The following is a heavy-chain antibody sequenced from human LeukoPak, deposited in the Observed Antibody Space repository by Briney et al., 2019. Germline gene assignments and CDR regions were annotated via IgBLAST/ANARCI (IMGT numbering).Heavy chain of an antibody. J-gene: IGHJ4*02. CDR1: GFTFSRHW. Sequence: GGSLLLYCAASGFTFSRHWMNWVRQAPGKGLEWVANINQDGSEKYYVDSVKGRFTISRDNAKNSLYLQMSSLRVEDTAVYYCARDHTEPGVILDYWGQGALVTVSS. D-gene: IGHD1-14*01. V-gene: IGHV3-7*05. CDR3: ARDHTEPGVILDY. CDR2: INQDGSEK.